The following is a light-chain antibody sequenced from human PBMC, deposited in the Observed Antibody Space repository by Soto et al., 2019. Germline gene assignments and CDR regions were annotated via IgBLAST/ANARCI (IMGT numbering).Light chain of an antibody. Sequence: QSVLTQPPSASGTPGQRVTISCSGSSSNIGSNYVYWYQQLPGTAPKLLIYRNNQRPSGVPERFSGSKSGTSASLAISGLRSEYEADYYCAAWDDSLSGVVFGGGTKLTVL. CDR3: AAWDDSLSGVV. CDR1: SSNIGSNY. V-gene: IGLV1-47*01. CDR2: RNN. J-gene: IGLJ2*01.